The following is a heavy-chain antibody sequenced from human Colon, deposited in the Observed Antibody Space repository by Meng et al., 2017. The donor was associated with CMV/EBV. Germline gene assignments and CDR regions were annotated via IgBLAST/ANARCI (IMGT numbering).Heavy chain of an antibody. CDR2: IRFDGKGQ. V-gene: IGHV3-30*02. CDR3: ASVVIYSNFRSY. D-gene: IGHD4-11*01. CDR1: GFNFNSYG. J-gene: IGHJ4*02. Sequence: GGSLRLSCAASGFNFNSYGMHWVRQAPGKGLEWVAFIRFDGKGQYYSDSVKGRFTISRDNAKNSLYLQMNSLRAEDTAVYYCASVVIYSNFRSYWGQGTLVTVSS.